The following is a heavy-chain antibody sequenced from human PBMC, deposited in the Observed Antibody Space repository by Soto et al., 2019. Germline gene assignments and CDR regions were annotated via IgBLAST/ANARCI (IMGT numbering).Heavy chain of an antibody. CDR1: GGSISSGDYY. Sequence: PSETLSLTCTVSGGSISSGDYYWSWIRHPPGKGLEWIGYIYYSGSTNYNPSLKSRVTISVDTSKNQFSLKLSSVTAADTAVYYCASSVWFGEDAFDIWGQGTMVTVSS. V-gene: IGHV4-61*08. D-gene: IGHD3-10*01. J-gene: IGHJ3*02. CDR2: IYYSGST. CDR3: ASSVWFGEDAFDI.